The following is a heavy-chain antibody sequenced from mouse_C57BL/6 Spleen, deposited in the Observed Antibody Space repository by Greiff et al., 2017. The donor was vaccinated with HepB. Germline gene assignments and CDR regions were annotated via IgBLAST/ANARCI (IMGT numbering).Heavy chain of an antibody. V-gene: IGHV1-64*01. Sequence: QVQLKQPGAELVKPGASVKLSCKASGYTFTSYWMHWVKQRPGQGLEWIGMIHPNSGSTNYNEKFKSKATLTVDKSSSTAYMQLSSLTSEDSAVYYCASEGHYGSFFDYWGQGTTLTVSS. D-gene: IGHD1-2*01. J-gene: IGHJ2*01. CDR2: IHPNSGST. CDR1: GYTFTSYW. CDR3: ASEGHYGSFFDY.